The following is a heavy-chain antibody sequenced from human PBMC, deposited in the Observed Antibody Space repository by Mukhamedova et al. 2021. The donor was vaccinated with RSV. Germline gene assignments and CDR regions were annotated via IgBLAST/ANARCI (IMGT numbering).Heavy chain of an antibody. J-gene: IGHJ4*01. CDR2: ISYDGSNK. Sequence: SSYAMHWVRQAPGKGLEWVAVISYDGSNKYYADSVKGRFTISRDNSKNTLYLQMNSLRAEDTAVYYCARDQRYYYDSSGWFRYW. D-gene: IGHD3-22*01. CDR1: SSYA. CDR3: ARDQRYYYDSSGWFRY. V-gene: IGHV3-30*04.